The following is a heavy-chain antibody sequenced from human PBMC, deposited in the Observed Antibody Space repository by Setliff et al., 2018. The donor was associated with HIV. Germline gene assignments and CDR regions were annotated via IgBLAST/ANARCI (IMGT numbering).Heavy chain of an antibody. CDR3: VRGQRGVVILTTYDALDV. J-gene: IGHJ3*01. Sequence: SETLSLTCAVYGGSFSGYYWTWIRQSPGRGLEWIGDINHSGRVNDNPSLKSRVTMSADTSKNQFSLKLKSVTAADTAVYYCVRGQRGVVILTTYDALDVWAQGTLVTVSS. CDR2: INHSGRV. V-gene: IGHV4-34*01. CDR1: GGSFSGYY. D-gene: IGHD3-9*01.